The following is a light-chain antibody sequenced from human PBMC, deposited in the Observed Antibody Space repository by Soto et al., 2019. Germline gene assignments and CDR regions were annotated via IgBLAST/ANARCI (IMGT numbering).Light chain of an antibody. CDR3: AVWDDSLNGPV. Sequence: QSVLTQPPSVSGAPGQRVTISCTGSSSNIGAGYDVHWYQQLPGEAPKLLIYYDDLLTSGVSDRFSASKSGTSASLAIGGLRADDEAYYYCAVWDDSLNGPVFGGGTKLTVL. J-gene: IGLJ2*01. CDR2: YDD. V-gene: IGLV1-36*01. CDR1: SSNIGAGYD.